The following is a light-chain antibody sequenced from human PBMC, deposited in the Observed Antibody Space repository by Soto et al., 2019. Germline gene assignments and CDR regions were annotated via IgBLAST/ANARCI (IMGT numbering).Light chain of an antibody. J-gene: IGKJ4*01. V-gene: IGKV3-15*01. CDR1: QSVTNN. CDR3: QQYHNWLT. Sequence: VMAQSPATLSVSPGERATLSCRASQSVTNNLAWYQQRPGQAPRLLIYGASTRATGIPARFSGSGSGTEFTLTISNLQSEDFAVYYCQQYHNWLTFGGGTKVEIK. CDR2: GAS.